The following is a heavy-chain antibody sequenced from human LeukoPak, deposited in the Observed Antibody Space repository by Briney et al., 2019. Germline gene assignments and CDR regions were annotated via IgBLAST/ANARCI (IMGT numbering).Heavy chain of an antibody. Sequence: GGSLRLSCEASGFTQNAMGWVRQAPGKGLEWVASISRSGGNSHYADSVKGRFTISRDNSKNTLYLQMNSLRAEDTAVYYCAKDWPRMVRGMDYWGQGTLVTVSS. CDR1: GFTQNA. V-gene: IGHV3-23*01. CDR2: ISRSGGNS. J-gene: IGHJ4*02. CDR3: AKDWPRMVRGMDY. D-gene: IGHD3-10*01.